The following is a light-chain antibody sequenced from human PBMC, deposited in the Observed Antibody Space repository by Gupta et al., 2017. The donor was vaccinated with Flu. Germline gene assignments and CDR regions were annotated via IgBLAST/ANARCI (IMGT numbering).Light chain of an antibody. J-gene: IGKJ2*01. CDR3: MQGTGLPYA. CDR1: QSRVHSDVKTD. CDR2: MVS. Sequence: ITWRPSQSRVHSDVKTDLHWFQQRQGQSPRRIIYMVSNRESGVQDRLSGSGSGNDFTLKISRVEADDVGVYYCMQGTGLPYALGQGTKLE. V-gene: IGKV2-30*02.